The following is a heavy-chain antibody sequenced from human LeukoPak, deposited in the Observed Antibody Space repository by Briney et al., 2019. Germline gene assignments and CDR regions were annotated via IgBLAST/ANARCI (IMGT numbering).Heavy chain of an antibody. Sequence: GASLRLSCVASGFTFSNYAMSWVRQAPGKGLEWVSVIYSGGSTNYADSVKGRFIISRDNSRNTLYLQMNSLRAEDTAVYYCARSTDYWGQGTLVTVSS. V-gene: IGHV3-66*02. CDR2: IYSGGST. J-gene: IGHJ4*02. CDR3: ARSTDY. CDR1: GFTFSNYA.